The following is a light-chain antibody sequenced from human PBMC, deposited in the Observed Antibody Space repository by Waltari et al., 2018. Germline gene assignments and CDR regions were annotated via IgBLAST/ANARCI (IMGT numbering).Light chain of an antibody. J-gene: IGLJ2*01. V-gene: IGLV2-11*01. Sequence: QSALTQPRSVSGSPGQSVTISCPGTSSDVGGYNYVSWYQQHPGKAPKRMIYDVNKRPSGVPDRFSGSKSGNTASLTISGLQAEDEADYYCCSYAGSYTVVFGGGTKLTVL. CDR2: DVN. CDR3: CSYAGSYTVV. CDR1: SSDVGGYNY.